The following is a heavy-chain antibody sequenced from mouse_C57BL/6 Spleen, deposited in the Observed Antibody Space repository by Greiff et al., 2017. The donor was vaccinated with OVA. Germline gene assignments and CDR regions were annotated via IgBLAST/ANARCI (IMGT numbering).Heavy chain of an antibody. V-gene: IGHV1-74*01. CDR2: IHPSDSDT. Sequence: QVQLKQPGAELVKPGASVKVSCKASGYTFTSYWMHWVKQRPGQGLEWIGRIHPSDSDTNYNQKFKGKATLTVDKSSSTAYMQLSSLTSEDSAVYYCAPIITTVVYCDYWGQGTTLTVSS. J-gene: IGHJ2*01. CDR1: GYTFTSYW. CDR3: APIITTVVYCDY. D-gene: IGHD1-1*01.